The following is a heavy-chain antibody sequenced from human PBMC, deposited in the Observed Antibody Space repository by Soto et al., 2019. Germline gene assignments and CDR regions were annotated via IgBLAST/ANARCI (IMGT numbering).Heavy chain of an antibody. CDR2: INHSGST. D-gene: IGHD3-10*01. V-gene: IGHV4-34*01. J-gene: IGHJ5*02. CDR3: ARRTGLLWFGELLYWFDP. CDR1: DGSFSGYY. Sequence: SETLSLTCAVYDGSFSGYYWSWIRQPPGKGLEWIGEINHSGSTNYNPSLKSRVTISVDTSKNQFSLKLSSMTAADTAVYYCARRTGLLWFGELLYWFDPWGQGTLVTVSS.